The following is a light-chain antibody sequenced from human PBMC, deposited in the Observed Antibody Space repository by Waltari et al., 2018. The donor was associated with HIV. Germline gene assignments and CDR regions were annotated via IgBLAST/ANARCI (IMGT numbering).Light chain of an antibody. Sequence: FELTQPSSVSVSPGHTSRIPCAAHKLGVKYAYWYPQGPGQSPLPVIYQDNKRTSGIPELFSGSNAGDTATLTISGTQAVDEADYYCQASDRSRPVFGGGTKLTVL. CDR3: QASDRSRPV. CDR1: KLGVKY. CDR2: QDN. J-gene: IGLJ2*01. V-gene: IGLV3-1*01.